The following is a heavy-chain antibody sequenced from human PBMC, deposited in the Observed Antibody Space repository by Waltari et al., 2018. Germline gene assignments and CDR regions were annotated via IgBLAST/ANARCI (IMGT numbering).Heavy chain of an antibody. D-gene: IGHD3-16*02. CDR3: ARLCDSYYDHIWGSYRQGDYFDY. V-gene: IGHV5-51*01. CDR1: GYSFTSYW. Sequence: EVQLVQSGAEVKKPGESLKISCKGSGYSFTSYWIGWVGQMHGKGLEWMGIIYPGDSDTRYSPSFQGQVTISADKSISTAYLQWSSLKASDTAMYYCARLCDSYYDHIWGSYRQGDYFDYWGQGTLATVSS. CDR2: IYPGDSDT. J-gene: IGHJ4*02.